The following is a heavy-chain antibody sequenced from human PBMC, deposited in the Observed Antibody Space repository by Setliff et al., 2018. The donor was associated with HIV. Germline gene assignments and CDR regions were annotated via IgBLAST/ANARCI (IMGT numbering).Heavy chain of an antibody. Sequence: GSLRLSCAASGFTFSNYAMHWVRQAPGKGLEWVAFTPNDGSYKNYADSVKGRFTITRDNSKKTLYLQMKSLRAENTPVYYCAKGGYSYGYAAELNFDYSGQGTLVTVSS. V-gene: IGHV3-30*02. J-gene: IGHJ4*02. CDR1: GFTFSNYA. CDR2: TPNDGSYK. D-gene: IGHD5-18*01. CDR3: AKGGYSYGYAAELNFDY.